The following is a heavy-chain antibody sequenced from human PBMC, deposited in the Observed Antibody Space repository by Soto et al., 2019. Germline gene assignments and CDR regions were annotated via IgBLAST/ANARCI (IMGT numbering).Heavy chain of an antibody. J-gene: IGHJ6*02. V-gene: IGHV4-30-4*01. Sequence: SETLSLTCSVSGASIYNGGYFWSWIRQSPGKGLEWIGHIHNSGSPYNNPSLKSRATISADTSKNQLSLQLNSVTPEDTAVYYCARQSSSNYYCGLDVWGQGTTVTVSS. CDR1: GASIYNGGYF. D-gene: IGHD6-6*01. CDR3: ARQSSSNYYCGLDV. CDR2: IHNSGSP.